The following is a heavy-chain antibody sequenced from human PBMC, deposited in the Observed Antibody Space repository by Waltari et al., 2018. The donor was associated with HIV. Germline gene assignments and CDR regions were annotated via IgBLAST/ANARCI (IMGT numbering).Heavy chain of an antibody. CDR3: VMTQVDPQYGMDV. CDR1: GFSVRNYC. Sequence: EEQLVEFGGNSVQPGGSLRPPSGASGFSVRNYCMTWVRQCPGNGREWVTNRNADEKDRSYADSVKGRLTTYRDKAKNSYYLKTNGLRVDETALYYCVMTQVDPQYGMDVWGQGTMVTVSS. V-gene: IGHV3-7*01. CDR2: RNADEKDR. J-gene: IGHJ6*02.